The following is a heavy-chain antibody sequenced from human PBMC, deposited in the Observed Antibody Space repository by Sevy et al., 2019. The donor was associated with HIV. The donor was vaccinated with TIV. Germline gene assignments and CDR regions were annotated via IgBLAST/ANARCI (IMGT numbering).Heavy chain of an antibody. Sequence: GGSLRLSCAGSGYTFSGYAMSWVRQAPGKGLEWVSAISASGISTYYAGSVKGRVTISRDNSKNTLYLAMDSLRDDDTALYYCAKDRGAVVEGVQYYLDYWGRGTLVTVSS. D-gene: IGHD2-15*01. V-gene: IGHV3-23*01. CDR2: ISASGIST. CDR3: AKDRGAVVEGVQYYLDY. CDR1: GYTFSGYA. J-gene: IGHJ4*02.